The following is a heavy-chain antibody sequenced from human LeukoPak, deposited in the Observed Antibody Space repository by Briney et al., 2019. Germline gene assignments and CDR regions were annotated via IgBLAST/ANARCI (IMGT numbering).Heavy chain of an antibody. J-gene: IGHJ4*02. CDR1: GFTFSSYA. Sequence: GGSLRLTCAASGFTFSSYAMSWVRQAPGKGLEWVSAISGSGGSTYYADSVKGRFTISRDNSKNTLYLQMNSLRAEDTAVYYCAKDMEDYSNYGGPHFDYWGQGTLVTVSS. V-gene: IGHV3-23*01. CDR2: ISGSGGST. CDR3: AKDMEDYSNYGGPHFDY. D-gene: IGHD4-11*01.